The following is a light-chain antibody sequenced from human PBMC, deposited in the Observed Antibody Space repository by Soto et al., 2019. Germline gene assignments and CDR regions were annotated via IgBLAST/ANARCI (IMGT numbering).Light chain of an antibody. J-gene: IGLJ1*01. V-gene: IGLV3-1*01. Sequence: SYELTQPPSVSVSPGQTASITCSGDELGDKYVCWYQQKPGQSPVLVIYEDNKRPSGIPERFSGSNSGNTATLAIGETPTMDEADYYCQAWDSSTARFGTGTKLTVL. CDR3: QAWDSSTAR. CDR2: EDN. CDR1: ELGDKY.